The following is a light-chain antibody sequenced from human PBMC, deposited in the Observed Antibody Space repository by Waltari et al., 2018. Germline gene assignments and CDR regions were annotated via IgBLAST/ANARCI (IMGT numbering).Light chain of an antibody. Sequence: EIVLTQSPGTLSLSPGERAPLSCRASQTVTSSSLGWYQQKPGQAPRLLIYGIFNRATGIPDRFSGSGSGTDFTLTISRLEPEDFAVYYCQQYGSSPHTFGQGTKVEIK. CDR2: GIF. V-gene: IGKV3-20*01. CDR1: QTVTSSS. J-gene: IGKJ1*01. CDR3: QQYGSSPHT.